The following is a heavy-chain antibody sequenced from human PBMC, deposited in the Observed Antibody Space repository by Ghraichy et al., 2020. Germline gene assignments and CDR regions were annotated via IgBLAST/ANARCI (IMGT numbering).Heavy chain of an antibody. J-gene: IGHJ6*02. CDR2: IYWNDDK. D-gene: IGHD5-18*01. V-gene: IGHV2-5*01. Sequence: SGPTLVQPTQTLTLTCTFSGFSLSTSGVGVGWIRQPPGKALEWLALIYWNDDKRYSPSLKSRLTITKDTSKNQVVLTMTNMDPVDTATYYCAHSSLQLWGYYYYGMDVWGQGTTVTVSS. CDR1: GFSLSTSGVG. CDR3: AHSSLQLWGYYYYGMDV.